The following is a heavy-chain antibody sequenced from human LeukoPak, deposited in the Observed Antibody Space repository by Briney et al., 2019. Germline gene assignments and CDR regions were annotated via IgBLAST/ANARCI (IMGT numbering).Heavy chain of an antibody. CDR2: IDSDGRST. CDR3: ARDTAPSY. Sequence: GGSLRLSCAASGFTLSSYWMHWVRQAPGKGLVWVSGIDSDGRSTSYADSVKGRFTISRDPAKNTLFLQINSLRAEDTAVYYCARDTAPSYWGQGTLVTVSS. J-gene: IGHJ4*02. CDR1: GFTLSSYW. D-gene: IGHD5-18*01. V-gene: IGHV3-74*01.